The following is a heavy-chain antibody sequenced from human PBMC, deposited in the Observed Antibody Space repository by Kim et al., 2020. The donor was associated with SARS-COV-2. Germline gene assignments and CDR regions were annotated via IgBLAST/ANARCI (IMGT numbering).Heavy chain of an antibody. CDR3: AKGAGAPFFFDY. J-gene: IGHJ4*02. Sequence: YYADSVKGRFTISRDNSKNTRFLQMNNLRAEDTAVYYCAKGAGAPFFFDYWGQGALGTVSS. V-gene: IGHV3-23*01. D-gene: IGHD6-19*01.